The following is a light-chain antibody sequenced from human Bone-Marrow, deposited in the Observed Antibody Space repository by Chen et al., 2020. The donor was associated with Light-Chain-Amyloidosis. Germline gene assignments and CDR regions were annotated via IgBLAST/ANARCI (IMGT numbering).Light chain of an antibody. CDR1: RGIKTW. CDR3: QQADSFPLLT. Sequence: DIQMTQSPSSLSASVGDRVTITCRGSRGIKTWLAWYQQQPGKAPRLLIYAATRLQDGVPSRFSGSRSGTDFTLTINDLQPEDFATYFCQQADSFPLLTFGGGTRVEI. J-gene: IGKJ4*01. CDR2: AAT. V-gene: IGKV1-12*01.